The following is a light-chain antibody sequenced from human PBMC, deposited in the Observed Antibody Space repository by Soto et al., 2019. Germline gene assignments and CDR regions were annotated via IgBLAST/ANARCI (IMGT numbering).Light chain of an antibody. J-gene: IGKJ5*01. V-gene: IGKV1-8*01. CDR3: QQYYSNVPIT. CDR2: GAS. Sequence: AIRMTQSPSSLSAATGDRVTITCRASQSISTYLAWYQQKPGKAPKLLIYGASTLQSGVPSRFSGSGSGTDFTLTISCLQSEDFSTYYCQQYYSNVPITFXQGTRLEIK. CDR1: QSISTY.